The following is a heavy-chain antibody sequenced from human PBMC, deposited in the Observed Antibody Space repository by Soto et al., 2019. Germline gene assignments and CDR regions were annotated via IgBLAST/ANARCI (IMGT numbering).Heavy chain of an antibody. Sequence: QVQLVQSGAEVKKPGASVKVSCKTSGYPFINYAVHWVRQAPGQRLEWMGWINGGNGNTKYSHKFQGRVTITGDTSANTGYMELSSLRSEDTAVYYCARVDSYYDSSGYYPSSFDYWGQGTLVTVSS. V-gene: IGHV1-3*01. J-gene: IGHJ4*02. CDR2: INGGNGNT. D-gene: IGHD3-22*01. CDR1: GYPFINYA. CDR3: ARVDSYYDSSGYYPSSFDY.